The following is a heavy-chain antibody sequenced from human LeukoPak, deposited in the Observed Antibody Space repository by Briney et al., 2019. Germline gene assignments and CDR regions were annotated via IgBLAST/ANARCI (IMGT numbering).Heavy chain of an antibody. CDR1: GFKFSNDV. CDR2: FDGGCGCT. CDR3: ARRIGCTKDY. D-gene: IGHD2-2*03. J-gene: IGHJ4*02. Sequence: GGSLRLSCGACGFKFSNDVMSWVRQAPGKGRGWVSSFDGGCGCTVYAHSVRGRFTISRDNFKNTSYLQMNSLRAGDTAVYYXARRIGCTKDYWGQGAQVTGSS. V-gene: IGHV3-23*01.